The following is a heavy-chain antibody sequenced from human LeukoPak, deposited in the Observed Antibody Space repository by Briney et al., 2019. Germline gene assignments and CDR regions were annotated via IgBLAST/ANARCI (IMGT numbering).Heavy chain of an antibody. J-gene: IGHJ5*02. CDR1: DGSISSSGYY. Sequence: SETLSLTCTVSDGSISSSGYYWGWIRQPPGKGLEWIASIYYSGSTYYNPTLKSRVTISVDTSKNQLSLKLSSLTAADTAVYYCARHEYSGSYYGLSWFDPWGQGTLVTVSS. CDR2: IYYSGST. D-gene: IGHD1-26*01. V-gene: IGHV4-39*01. CDR3: ARHEYSGSYYGLSWFDP.